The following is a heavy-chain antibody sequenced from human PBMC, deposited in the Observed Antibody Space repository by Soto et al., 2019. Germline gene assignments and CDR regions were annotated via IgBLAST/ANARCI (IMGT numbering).Heavy chain of an antibody. D-gene: IGHD2-15*01. CDR3: ARDRGCYSRYFDY. CDR2: IYYSGST. J-gene: IGHJ4*02. CDR1: GGSISSSSYY. V-gene: IGHV4-39*07. Sequence: SETLSLTCTVSGGSISSSSYYWGWIRQPPGKGLEWIGSIYYSGSTYYNPSLKSRVTISVDTSKNQFSLKLSSVTAADTAVYYCARDRGCYSRYFDYWGQGTLVTVSS.